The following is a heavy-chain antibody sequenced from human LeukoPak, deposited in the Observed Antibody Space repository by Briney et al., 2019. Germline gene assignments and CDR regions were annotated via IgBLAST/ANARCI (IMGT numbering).Heavy chain of an antibody. Sequence: PGRSLRLSCAASGFTFSSYAMHWVRQAPGKGLEWVAVISYDGSNKYYADSVKGRFTISRDNSKNTLYLQMNSLRAEGTAVYYCAKEDSSGYSDYWGQGTLVTVSS. CDR3: AKEDSSGYSDY. V-gene: IGHV3-30-3*01. CDR2: ISYDGSNK. J-gene: IGHJ4*02. D-gene: IGHD3-22*01. CDR1: GFTFSSYA.